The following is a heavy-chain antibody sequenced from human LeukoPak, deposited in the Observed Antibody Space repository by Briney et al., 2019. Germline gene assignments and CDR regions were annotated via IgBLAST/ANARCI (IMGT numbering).Heavy chain of an antibody. CDR2: IYYSGST. D-gene: IGHD3-22*01. Sequence: SETLSLTCTDSGGSISSYYWSWIRQHPAKGLEWIGYIYYSGSTNYNPSLKSRVTISVDTSKNQFSLKLSSVTAADTAVYYCARALNSDYYDSSGYYLFYWYFDLWGRGTLVTVSS. J-gene: IGHJ2*01. CDR3: ARALNSDYYDSSGYYLFYWYFDL. V-gene: IGHV4-59*01. CDR1: GGSISSYY.